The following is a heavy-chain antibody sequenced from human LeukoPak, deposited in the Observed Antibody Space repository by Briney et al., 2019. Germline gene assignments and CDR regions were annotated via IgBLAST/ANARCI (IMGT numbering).Heavy chain of an antibody. CDR2: IKHSGST. D-gene: IGHD4-17*01. J-gene: IGHJ4*02. CDR1: GGSFSGYY. Sequence: PSETLSLTCAVYGGSFSGYYWSWIRQPPGKGLEWIGEIKHSGSTNYNPSLKSRVTISVDTSKNQFSLKLSSVTAADTAVYYCARVTTVTLDYWGQGTLVTVSS. CDR3: ARVTTVTLDY. V-gene: IGHV4-34*01.